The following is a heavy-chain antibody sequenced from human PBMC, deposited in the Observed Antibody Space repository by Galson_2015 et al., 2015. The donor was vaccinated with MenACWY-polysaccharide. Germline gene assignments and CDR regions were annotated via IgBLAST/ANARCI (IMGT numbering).Heavy chain of an antibody. CDR2: ISYDETNK. Sequence: SLRLSCAASGFTFSSYAMHWVRQAPGKGLDWVTVISYDETNKYYADSVKGRFTISRDNSKKSLYLQMDSLRAEDTAVYYCARSYCDRTTCYGLNLWGQGALVTVSP. CDR1: GFTFSSYA. J-gene: IGHJ5*02. D-gene: IGHD2-2*01. CDR3: ARSYCDRTTCYGLNL. V-gene: IGHV3-30-3*01.